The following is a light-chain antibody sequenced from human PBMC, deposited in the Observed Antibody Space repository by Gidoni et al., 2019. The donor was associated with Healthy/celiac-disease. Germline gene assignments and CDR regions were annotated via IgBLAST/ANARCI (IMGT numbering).Light chain of an antibody. V-gene: IGLV2-14*01. Sequence: QSALTQPASVSRAPGKWITICCTGTSSDVGGYNYVSWHQQHPGKAPKLMIYDVSKRPSGVSHRFSGSSAGHTASLTISGLLAEDEAYYYCSSYTSRSIPWVFGGGTKLTVL. CDR3: SSYTSRSIPWV. CDR1: SSDVGGYNY. CDR2: DVS. J-gene: IGLJ3*02.